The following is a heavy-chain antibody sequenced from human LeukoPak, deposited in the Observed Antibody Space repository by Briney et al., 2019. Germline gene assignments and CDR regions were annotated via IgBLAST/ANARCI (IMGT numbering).Heavy chain of an antibody. Sequence: GGSLRLSCAASGFTFSSYSMNWVRQAPGKGLEWVSYISSSSSTIYYADSVKGRFTISRDNAKNSLYLQMNSLRAEDTAVYYCARVDSYGHLRPFDYWGQGTLVTVSS. D-gene: IGHD5-18*01. V-gene: IGHV3-48*04. CDR2: ISSSSSTI. J-gene: IGHJ4*02. CDR3: ARVDSYGHLRPFDY. CDR1: GFTFSSYS.